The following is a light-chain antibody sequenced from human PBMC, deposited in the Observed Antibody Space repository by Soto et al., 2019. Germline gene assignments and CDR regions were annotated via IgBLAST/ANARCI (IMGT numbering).Light chain of an antibody. CDR2: GAS. Sequence: EIVLTQSPSTVSLSPGERATLSCRVSQSVSSSYLAWYQQKPGQAPRLLIYGASTRATGIPARFSGSGSGTEFTLTISSLQSEDFAVYYCQQYNNWPPSIAFGQGTRLEI. J-gene: IGKJ5*01. V-gene: IGKV3-15*01. CDR1: QSVSSSY. CDR3: QQYNNWPPSIA.